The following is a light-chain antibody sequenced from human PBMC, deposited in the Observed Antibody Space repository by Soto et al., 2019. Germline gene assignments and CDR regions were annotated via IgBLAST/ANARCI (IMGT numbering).Light chain of an antibody. Sequence: DFQMTQSPSSVSASVRDSVTITCRASRGISTWLAWYQQKPGKAPELLIQTASSVQSGVPSRFSGSGSGTDFTLTISSLQPEDSAIYYCQQTNGPFTFGPGTKVEVK. V-gene: IGKV1-12*01. CDR2: TAS. CDR1: RGISTW. J-gene: IGKJ3*01. CDR3: QQTNGPFT.